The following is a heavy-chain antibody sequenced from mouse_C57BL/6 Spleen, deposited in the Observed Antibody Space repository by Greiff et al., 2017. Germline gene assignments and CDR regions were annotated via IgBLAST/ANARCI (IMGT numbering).Heavy chain of an antibody. Sequence: EVQLQQSGPELVKPGASVKISCKASGYTFTDYYMNWVKQSHGKSLEWIGDINPNNGGSSYNQKFKGKATLTVDKSASTAYMEIRSLTSDASAVYYCALYSSGYRWFADWGQGTLVTVSA. D-gene: IGHD3-2*02. CDR1: GYTFTDYY. J-gene: IGHJ3*01. CDR2: INPNNGGS. V-gene: IGHV1-26*01. CDR3: ALYSSGYRWFAD.